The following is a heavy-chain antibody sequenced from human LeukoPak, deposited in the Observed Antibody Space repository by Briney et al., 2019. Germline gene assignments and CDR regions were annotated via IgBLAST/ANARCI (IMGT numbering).Heavy chain of an antibody. CDR1: GGSFSGYY. J-gene: IGHJ5*02. V-gene: IGHV4-34*01. Sequence: SETLSLTCAVYGGSFSGYYWSWIRQPPGKGLEWIGEINHSGSTNYNPSLESRVTISVDTSKNQFSLKLSSVTAADTAVYYCARFVVVAATYNWFDPWGQGTLVTVSS. D-gene: IGHD2-15*01. CDR3: ARFVVVAATYNWFDP. CDR2: INHSGST.